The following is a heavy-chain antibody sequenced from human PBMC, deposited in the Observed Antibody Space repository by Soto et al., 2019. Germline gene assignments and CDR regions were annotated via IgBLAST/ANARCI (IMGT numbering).Heavy chain of an antibody. V-gene: IGHV4-59*08. CDR2: IHYRGST. J-gene: IGHJ3*02. CDR1: GCSISSYY. D-gene: IGHD4-17*01. Sequence: SDTLSLTCTVSGCSISSYYWSWILHPPGKELEWIGYIHYRGSTKSNPSLRSRVTISVDTSNNQFSLKLSSVTAADTAVYYCARHEDDVDYGGYQADAFDIWGRGTMVTVSS. CDR3: ARHEDDVDYGGYQADAFDI.